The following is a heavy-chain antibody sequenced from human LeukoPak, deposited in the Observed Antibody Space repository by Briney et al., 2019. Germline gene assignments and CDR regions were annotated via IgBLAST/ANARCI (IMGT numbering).Heavy chain of an antibody. Sequence: SETLSLTCTVSGDSTSSDRYYGGWVRQPPGKGLEWIGNIYYSGSTYYNPSLKSRVTMSVDTSKNQSFLKLNSVTAADTAVYYCARGRPYSGGYHLDYWGQGTLDTVSA. CDR3: ARGRPYSGGYHLDY. V-gene: IGHV4-39*02. D-gene: IGHD1-26*01. J-gene: IGHJ4*02. CDR2: IYYSGST. CDR1: GDSTSSDRYY.